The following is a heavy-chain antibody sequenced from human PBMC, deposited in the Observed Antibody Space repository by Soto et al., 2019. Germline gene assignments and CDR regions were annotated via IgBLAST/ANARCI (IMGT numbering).Heavy chain of an antibody. Sequence: QVQLVQSGAEVKKPGSSVKVSCKASGGTFSSYSINWVRPAPGQGLEWMGEIIPIFGTANYAQKFQGRHTITADESTSTAYMELSSLRSEDTAVYYCARDGGRHSGGIDYLGQGTVVTVSS. CDR2: IIPIFGTA. V-gene: IGHV1-69*01. CDR3: ARDGGRHSGGIDY. J-gene: IGHJ4*02. D-gene: IGHD1-26*01. CDR1: GGTFSSYS.